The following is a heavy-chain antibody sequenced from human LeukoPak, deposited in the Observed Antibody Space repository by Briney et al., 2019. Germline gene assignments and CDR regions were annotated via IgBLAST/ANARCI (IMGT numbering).Heavy chain of an antibody. Sequence: KPSETLSLTCTVSGGSISSGSYYWSWIRQPAGKGLEWIGRIYTSGSTNYNPSLKSRVTISVDTSKNQFSLKLSSVTAAGTAVYYCARVTTGGYYNCWGQGTLVTVSS. D-gene: IGHD3-22*01. CDR2: IYTSGST. CDR3: ARVTTGGYYNC. V-gene: IGHV4-61*02. CDR1: GGSISSGSYY. J-gene: IGHJ4*02.